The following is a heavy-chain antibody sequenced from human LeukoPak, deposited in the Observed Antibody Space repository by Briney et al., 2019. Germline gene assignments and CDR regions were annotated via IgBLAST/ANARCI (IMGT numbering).Heavy chain of an antibody. CDR3: ARLLDNDGTGDPDTFDM. CDR1: GGSMNGHF. V-gene: IGHV4-59*11. CDR2: IHYAGRN. Sequence: SETLSLTCTVSGGSMNGHFWTWIRQPPGKGLEWIAFIHYAGRNRYNPSLQSRATISLDRSESRFSLKLTSVTAADSAVYYCARLLDNDGTGDPDTFDMWGQGTVVVVSS. D-gene: IGHD2-8*02. J-gene: IGHJ3*02.